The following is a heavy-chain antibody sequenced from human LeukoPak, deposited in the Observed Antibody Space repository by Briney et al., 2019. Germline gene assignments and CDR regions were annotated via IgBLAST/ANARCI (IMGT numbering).Heavy chain of an antibody. CDR2: ISAYNGNT. CDR1: GYTFTSYG. J-gene: IGHJ3*02. D-gene: IGHD3-3*01. CDR3: ARGRGITIFGVALDDAFDI. Sequence: GASVKVSCKASGYTFTSYGISWVRQAPGQGLEWMGWISAYNGNTNYAQKLQGRVTMTTGTSTSTAYMELRSLRSDDTAVYYCARGRGITIFGVALDDAFDIWGQGTMVTVSS. V-gene: IGHV1-18*01.